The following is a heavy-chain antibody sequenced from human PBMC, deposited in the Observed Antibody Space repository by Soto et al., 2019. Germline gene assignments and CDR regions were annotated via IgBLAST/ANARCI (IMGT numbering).Heavy chain of an antibody. D-gene: IGHD3-16*02. V-gene: IGHV1-69*13. CDR3: ASHSSVVTSFDY. CDR1: GGTFSSYA. J-gene: IGHJ4*02. CDR2: IIPIFGTA. Sequence: GASVKVSCKASGGTFSSYAISWVRQAPGQGLEWMGGIIPIFGTANYAQKFQGRVTITADESTSTAYMELSSLRSEDPAVYYCASHSSVVTSFDYWGQGTLVTVSS.